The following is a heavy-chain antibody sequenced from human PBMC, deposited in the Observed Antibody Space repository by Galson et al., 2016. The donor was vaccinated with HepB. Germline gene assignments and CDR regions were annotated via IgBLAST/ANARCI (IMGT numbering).Heavy chain of an antibody. Sequence: CAISGDSVSNNIAAWNWIRQSPSRGLEWLGRAYYRSDWYNDYAGTVRSRITINPDTSQNPFSLQLNSVTPEDTAVYYCARAGGLNENFHFDYWGQGTLVTVSS. D-gene: IGHD1-1*01. CDR1: GDSVSNNIAA. J-gene: IGHJ4*02. CDR2: AYYRSDWYN. V-gene: IGHV6-1*01. CDR3: ARAGGLNENFHFDY.